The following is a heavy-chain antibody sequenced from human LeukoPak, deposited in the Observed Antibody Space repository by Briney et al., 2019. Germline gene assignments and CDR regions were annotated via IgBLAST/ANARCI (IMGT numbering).Heavy chain of an antibody. V-gene: IGHV1-69*04. CDR3: ARTQRHNWLADY. D-gene: IGHD6-19*01. CDR2: IIPILGIA. J-gene: IGHJ4*02. Sequence: GASVKVSCKASGDTFTKYGISWMRQAPGQGLEWMGRIIPILGIANYAQKFQGRVTITADKSTSTAYMELSSLRSEDTAVYYCARTQRHNWLADYWGQGTLVTVSS. CDR1: GDTFTKYG.